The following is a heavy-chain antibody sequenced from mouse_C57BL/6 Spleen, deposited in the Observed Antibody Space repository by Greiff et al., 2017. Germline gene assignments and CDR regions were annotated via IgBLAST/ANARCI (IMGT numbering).Heavy chain of an antibody. V-gene: IGHV5-4*01. D-gene: IGHD2-2*01. CDR1: GFTFSSYA. Sequence: EVQVVESGGGLVKPGGSLKLSCAASGFTFSSYAMSWVRQTPEKRLEWVATISDGGSYTYYPDNVKGRFTISRDNAKNNLYLQMSHLRSEDTAMYYCAGNMVFDYWGQGTTLTVSS. J-gene: IGHJ2*01. CDR3: AGNMVFDY. CDR2: ISDGGSYT.